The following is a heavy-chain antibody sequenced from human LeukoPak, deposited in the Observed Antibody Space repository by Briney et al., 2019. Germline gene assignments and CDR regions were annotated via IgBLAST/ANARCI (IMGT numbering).Heavy chain of an antibody. CDR3: ARHSIGGSAADYYYYMDV. Sequence: SETLSLTCTVSGGSISSGSYYWSWIRQPGGKGLEWIERIYTSGSTNYNPSLKSRVTISVDTSKNQFSLKLSSVTAADTAVYYCARHSIGGSAADYYYYMDVWGKGTTVTVSS. J-gene: IGHJ6*03. CDR2: IYTSGST. CDR1: GGSISSGSYY. V-gene: IGHV4-61*02. D-gene: IGHD1-26*01.